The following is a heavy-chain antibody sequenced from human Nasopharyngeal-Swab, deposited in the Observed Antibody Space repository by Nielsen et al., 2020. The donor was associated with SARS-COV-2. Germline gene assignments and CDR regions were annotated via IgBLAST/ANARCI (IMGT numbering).Heavy chain of an antibody. V-gene: IGHV1-46*01. J-gene: IGHJ6*02. CDR2: INPTDGST. CDR1: GYTFTSYY. D-gene: IGHD1-7*01. Sequence: ASDNVPCKASGYTFTSYYLHWVRQAPGQGLEGMGIINPTDGSTSYAQKFQGRVTMTRVTSTSTVYMELNSLRSEDTAVYYCARVLPFRITGTSGMDVWGQGTTVTVSS. CDR3: ARVLPFRITGTSGMDV.